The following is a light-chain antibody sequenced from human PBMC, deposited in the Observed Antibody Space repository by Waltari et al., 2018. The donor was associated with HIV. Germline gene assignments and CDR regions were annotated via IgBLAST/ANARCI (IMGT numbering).Light chain of an antibody. CDR2: RDS. Sequence: SYDLTQPSSVSVSPGPTARITCPGCVLAKQYARWFQQKPGQAPVLVSYRDSERPSGIPERFSGSSSGTTVTLSISGAQVEDEGDYFCYFAADNKAIFGGGTKLTVL. J-gene: IGLJ2*01. CDR3: YFAADNKAI. CDR1: VLAKQY. V-gene: IGLV3-27*01.